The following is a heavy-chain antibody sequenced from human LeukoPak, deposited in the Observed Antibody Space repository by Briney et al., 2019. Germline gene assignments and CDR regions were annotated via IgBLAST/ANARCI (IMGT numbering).Heavy chain of an antibody. CDR1: GFTFSRYN. J-gene: IGHJ3*02. Sequence: GGSLRLSCAASGFTFSRYNMNWVRQAPGKGLEWVSSISSSSSYIYYADSVKGRFTISRDNAKNSLYLQMNSLRAEDTAVYYCARDLELAISGLSAFDIWGQGTMVTVSS. CDR3: ARDLELAISGLSAFDI. CDR2: ISSSSSYI. D-gene: IGHD2-21*01. V-gene: IGHV3-21*01.